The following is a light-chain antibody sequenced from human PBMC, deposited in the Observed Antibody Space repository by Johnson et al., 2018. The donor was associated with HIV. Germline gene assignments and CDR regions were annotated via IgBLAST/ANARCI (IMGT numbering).Light chain of an antibody. CDR1: SSNIGNNY. V-gene: IGLV1-51*01. CDR3: GTCDSSLSVYV. Sequence: QSVLTQPPSVSAAPGQKVTISCSGSSSNIGNNYVSWYQHLPGTAPKLLIYDNNKRPSGIPDRFSGSKSGTSATLGITGLQTGDEADYYYGTCDSSLSVYVVGTGTKVTVL. J-gene: IGLJ1*01. CDR2: DNN.